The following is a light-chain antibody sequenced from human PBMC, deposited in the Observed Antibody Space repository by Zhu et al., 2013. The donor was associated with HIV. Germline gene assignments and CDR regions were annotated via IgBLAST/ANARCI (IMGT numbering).Light chain of an antibody. J-gene: IGKJ1*01. CDR3: QQYGTSSWT. CDR2: GAS. Sequence: IVLTQSPATLSVSPGERATLSCRASQSVSTNLAWYQQKPGQAPRLLIYGASSRATGIPDRFSGSESGTDFTLTIARLEPEDFAVYYCQQYGTSSWTFGQGTKVEIK. V-gene: IGKV3-20*01. CDR1: QSVSTN.